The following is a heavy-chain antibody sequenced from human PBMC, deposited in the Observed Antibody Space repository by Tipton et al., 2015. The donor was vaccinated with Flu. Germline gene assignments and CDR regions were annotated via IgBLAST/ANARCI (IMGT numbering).Heavy chain of an antibody. J-gene: IGHJ5*02. CDR3: VRRDYSNYVSEPKNWFDP. D-gene: IGHD4-11*01. Sequence: TLSLTCTVPGDSIKYYYWSWIRQSPGKGLEWIGYIYDSGTTNYNPSLKSRVTISVDTSKNHFSLRLSSVTAADTAVYYCVRRDYSNYVSEPKNWFDPWGQGTLVTVSS. CDR2: IYDSGTT. CDR1: GDSIKYYY. V-gene: IGHV4-59*01.